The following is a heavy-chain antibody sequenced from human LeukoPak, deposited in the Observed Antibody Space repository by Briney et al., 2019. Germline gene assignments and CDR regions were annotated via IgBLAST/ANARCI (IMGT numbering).Heavy chain of an antibody. CDR1: GGSISSYY. CDR3: ARVPRLSGSYYGNYYYGMDV. CDR2: IYYSGST. J-gene: IGHJ6*02. D-gene: IGHD1-26*01. V-gene: IGHV4-59*01. Sequence: SETLSLTCTVSGGSISSYYWSWIRRPPGKGLEWIGYIYYSGSTNYNPSLKSRVTISVDTSKNQFSLKLSSVTAADTAVYYCARVPRLSGSYYGNYYYGMDVWGQGTTVTVSS.